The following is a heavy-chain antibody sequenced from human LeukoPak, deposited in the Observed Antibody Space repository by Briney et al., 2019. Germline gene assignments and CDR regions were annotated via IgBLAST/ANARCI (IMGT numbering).Heavy chain of an antibody. CDR2: INPSDSET. V-gene: IGHV5-51*01. J-gene: IGHJ3*02. CDR1: GYSFSIYW. Sequence: GDSLNISCKASGYSFSIYWIGWVRQMPGKGLEWMGIINPSDSETKYSPSFQGQVTISADKSSGTAYVKWSSLRASDTAMYYCARVGSIAVTPVDAFDRWGQGTEVTVSS. CDR3: ARVGSIAVTPVDAFDR. D-gene: IGHD2-2*01.